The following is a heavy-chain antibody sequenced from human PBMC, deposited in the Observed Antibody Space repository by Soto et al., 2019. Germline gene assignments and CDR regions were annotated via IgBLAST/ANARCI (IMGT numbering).Heavy chain of an antibody. J-gene: IGHJ5*02. Sequence: SETLSLTCTVSGGSISSYYWSWIRQPPGKGLEWIGYIYDSGSTNYNPSLKSRVTISVDTSKNQFSLKLSSVTAADTAVYYCATSRDYILDWFDPWGQGTLVTVS. V-gene: IGHV4-59*01. CDR3: ATSRDYILDWFDP. D-gene: IGHD4-4*01. CDR1: GGSISSYY. CDR2: IYDSGST.